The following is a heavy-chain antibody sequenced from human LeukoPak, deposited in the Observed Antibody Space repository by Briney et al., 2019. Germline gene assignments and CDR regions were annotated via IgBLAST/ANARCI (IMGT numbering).Heavy chain of an antibody. D-gene: IGHD3-22*01. CDR3: VRLWDSSGFFGY. Sequence: PGGSLRLSCVASGFTFSNYWMSWVRQAPGKGLEWVANIQKDGSEKHYVASVEGRFTISRDNAENSLSLQLNSLRVGDTAVYYCVRLWDSSGFFGYWGQGALVTVSS. V-gene: IGHV3-7*01. CDR2: IQKDGSEK. CDR1: GFTFSNYW. J-gene: IGHJ4*02.